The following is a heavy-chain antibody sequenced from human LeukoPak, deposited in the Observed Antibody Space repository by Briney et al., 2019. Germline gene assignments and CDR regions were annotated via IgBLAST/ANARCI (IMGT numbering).Heavy chain of an antibody. D-gene: IGHD2-15*01. CDR2: ISYDGSKV. J-gene: IGHJ4*02. CDR1: EFTFSSYG. CDR3: AKDDAGLPDY. V-gene: IGHV3-30*18. Sequence: PGRSLRLSCAASEFTFSSYGMHWVRQGPGKGLEWVAVISYDGSKVFYGDFVKGRFTISRDDSRDTVYLQMHSLRVEDMAVYYCAKDDAGLPDYWGQGTLVTVSS.